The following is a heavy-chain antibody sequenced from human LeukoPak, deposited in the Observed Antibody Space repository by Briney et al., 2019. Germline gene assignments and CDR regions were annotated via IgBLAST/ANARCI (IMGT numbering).Heavy chain of an antibody. CDR1: GYTFTSYG. CDR2: ISAYNGNT. J-gene: IGHJ4*02. Sequence: EASVKVSCMASGYTFTSYGISWVRQAPGQGLEWMGWISAYNGNTNYAQKLQGRVTMTTDTSTSTAYMELRSLRSDDTAVYYCAREVPYDSSRYYQPFDYWGQGTLVTVSS. CDR3: AREVPYDSSRYYQPFDY. D-gene: IGHD3-22*01. V-gene: IGHV1-18*01.